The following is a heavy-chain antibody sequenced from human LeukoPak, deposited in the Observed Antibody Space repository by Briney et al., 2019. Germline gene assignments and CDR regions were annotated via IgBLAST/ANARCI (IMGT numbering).Heavy chain of an antibody. D-gene: IGHD2-2*01. CDR2: IYHTGST. CDR1: GYSFTSGHY. Sequence: PSETLYLTCSVSGYSFTSGHYWGWIRQPPGKGLEWIGNIYHTGSTHYNPSLKSRVTISVDTSKNQFSLKLSSVTAADTAVYYCARYCSSTSCILRGFDYWGQGTLVAVSS. CDR3: ARYCSSTSCILRGFDY. J-gene: IGHJ4*02. V-gene: IGHV4-38-2*01.